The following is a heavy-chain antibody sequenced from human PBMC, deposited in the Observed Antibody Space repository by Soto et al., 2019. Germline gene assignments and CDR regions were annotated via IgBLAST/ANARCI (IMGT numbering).Heavy chain of an antibody. V-gene: IGHV4-31*03. D-gene: IGHD3-3*01. CDR2: IYYSGST. CDR3: ARWWSGSRQGFDP. CDR1: GFSIISGGYY. J-gene: IGHJ5*02. Sequence: SETLSLTCTVSGFSIISGGYYWILIRQHPGKGLEWIGYIYYSGSTYYNPSLKSRVTISVDTSKNQFSLKLSSVTAADTAVYYCARWWSGSRQGFDPWGQGTLVAVSS.